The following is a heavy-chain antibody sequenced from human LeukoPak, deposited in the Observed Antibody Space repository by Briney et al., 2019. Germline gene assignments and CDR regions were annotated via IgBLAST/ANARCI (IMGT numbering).Heavy chain of an antibody. CDR3: ARSSAGFDS. CDR1: GDSVSSNSAV. J-gene: IGHJ5*01. Sequence: SQTLSLTCAISGDSVSSNSAVWNWIRQSPSRGLEWLGRTYYRSEWFIDYAPSVKSRISINPDTSKNQFSLQLDSVAPEDTAVYYCARSSAGFDSWGQGTLVTVSP. D-gene: IGHD3-16*01. CDR2: TYYRSEWFI. V-gene: IGHV6-1*01.